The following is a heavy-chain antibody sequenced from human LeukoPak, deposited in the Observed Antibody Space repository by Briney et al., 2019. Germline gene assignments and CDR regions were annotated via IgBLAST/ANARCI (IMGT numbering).Heavy chain of an antibody. Sequence: ASVKVSCKASGYTFTDYYMHWVRQAPGQGLEWMGRINPNSGGSNYAQKFQGRVTMTRDTSISTAYMELNRLRSDDTAVYYCARASLLWFGELQEGDYWGQGTLVTVSS. D-gene: IGHD3-10*01. V-gene: IGHV1-2*06. CDR2: INPNSGGS. CDR3: ARASLLWFGELQEGDY. J-gene: IGHJ4*02. CDR1: GYTFTDYY.